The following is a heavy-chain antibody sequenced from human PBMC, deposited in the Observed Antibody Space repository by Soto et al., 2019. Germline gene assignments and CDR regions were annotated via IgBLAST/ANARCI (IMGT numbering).Heavy chain of an antibody. J-gene: IGHJ4*02. CDR2: IIPIFGTA. D-gene: IGHD1-26*01. CDR1: GGTFSTYS. V-gene: IGHV1-69*06. CDR3: VSSSGNNYGVGTNYYFDY. Sequence: QVQLVQSGAEVKKPGSSVKVSCKASGGTFSTYSIVWVRQAPGEGLEWMGGIIPIFGTANFAQKFQDRVTITADKSTNTAFMELSSLKSEDTAVYYCVSSSGNNYGVGTNYYFDYWGQGTLVTVSS.